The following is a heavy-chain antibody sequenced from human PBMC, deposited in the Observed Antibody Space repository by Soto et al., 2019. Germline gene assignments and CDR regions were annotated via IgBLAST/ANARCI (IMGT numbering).Heavy chain of an antibody. V-gene: IGHV1-69*13. CDR3: ARLCSGGSCFDY. D-gene: IGHD2-15*01. Sequence: GASVKVSCKASGGTFSSYAISWVRQAPGQGLGWMGGIIPIFGTANYAQKFQGRVTITADESTSTAYMELSSLRSEDTAVYYCARLCSGGSCFDYWGQGTLVTVSS. J-gene: IGHJ4*02. CDR1: GGTFSSYA. CDR2: IIPIFGTA.